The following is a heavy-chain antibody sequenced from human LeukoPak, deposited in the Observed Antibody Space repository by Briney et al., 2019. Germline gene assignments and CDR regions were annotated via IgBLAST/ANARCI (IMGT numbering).Heavy chain of an antibody. Sequence: GGSLRLSCAASGFTFSSYDMHWVRHATGKGLEWVSAIGTAGDTYYPGSVKGRFTISRENAKNSLYLQMNSLRAGDTAVYYCARAFRGGYFDYWGQGTLVTVSS. CDR1: GFTFSSYD. D-gene: IGHD2/OR15-2a*01. CDR3: ARAFRGGYFDY. J-gene: IGHJ4*02. V-gene: IGHV3-13*01. CDR2: IGTAGDT.